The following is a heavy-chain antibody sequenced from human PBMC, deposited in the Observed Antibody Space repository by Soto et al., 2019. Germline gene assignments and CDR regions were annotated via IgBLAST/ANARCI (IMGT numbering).Heavy chain of an antibody. V-gene: IGHV3-74*01. CDR2: VNGDGSRT. J-gene: IGHJ4*02. CDR3: ARVGYGDYHFVY. CDR1: GFTFSSYW. D-gene: IGHD4-17*01. Sequence: EVQLVESGGGLVQPGGSLRLSCAASGFTFSSYWMHWVRQNPGKGLVWVSRVNGDGSRTSYADSVKGRFTISRDNAKNTLYLQMNSLRADDTAVYYSARVGYGDYHFVYWGQGDLVTVSS.